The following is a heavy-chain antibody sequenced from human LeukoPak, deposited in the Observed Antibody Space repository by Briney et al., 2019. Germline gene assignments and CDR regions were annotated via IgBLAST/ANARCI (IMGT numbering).Heavy chain of an antibody. D-gene: IGHD6-19*01. CDR2: INHSGST. V-gene: IGHV4-34*01. CDR1: GGSFSGYY. Sequence: SETLSLTCAVYGGSFSGYYWSWIRQPPGKGLEWIGEINHSGSTNYNPSLKSRVTISVDTSKNQFSLKLSSVTAADTAVYYCARLIPTGHSSGWPPIFDAFDIWGQGTMVTVSS. CDR3: ARLIPTGHSSGWPPIFDAFDI. J-gene: IGHJ3*02.